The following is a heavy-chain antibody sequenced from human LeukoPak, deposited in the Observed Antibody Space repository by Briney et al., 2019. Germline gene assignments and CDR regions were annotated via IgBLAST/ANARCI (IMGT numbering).Heavy chain of an antibody. CDR2: ISTSSSTI. V-gene: IGHV3-48*01. CDR1: GFTFGSYS. Sequence: GGSLRLSCAAFGFTFGSYSMNWVRQAPGKGLEWISYISTSSSTIYYADSVKGRFTISRENAKNSLDLQMNSRRADDTAVYYCARWGTTTNWGQGTLVTVSS. D-gene: IGHD1-26*01. J-gene: IGHJ4*02. CDR3: ARWGTTTN.